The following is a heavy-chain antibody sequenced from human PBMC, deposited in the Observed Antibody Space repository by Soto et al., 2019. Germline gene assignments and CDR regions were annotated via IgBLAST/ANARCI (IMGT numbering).Heavy chain of an antibody. CDR3: TRSDYYGSGSYIYYYGMDV. CDR1: GFTFSSYW. Sequence: EVQLVESGGGLVQPGGSLRLSCAASGFTFSSYWMHWVRQAPGKGLVWVSRISNDGSSTSYAGSVKGRFTISRDNAKNTLYLQMNSLRAEDTAVYYCTRSDYYGSGSYIYYYGMDVWGQGTTVTVSS. V-gene: IGHV3-74*01. J-gene: IGHJ6*02. D-gene: IGHD3-10*01. CDR2: ISNDGSST.